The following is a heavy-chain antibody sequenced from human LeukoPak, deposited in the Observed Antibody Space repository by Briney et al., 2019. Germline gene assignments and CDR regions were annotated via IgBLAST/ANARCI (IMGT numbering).Heavy chain of an antibody. Sequence: SVKVSCKASGGTFISYAISWVRQAPGQGLEWMGGIIPIFGTANYAQKFQGRVTITADESTSTAYMELSSLRSEDTAVYYCARACSEYYSSGPLGYYGMDVWGQGNTVTVFS. J-gene: IGHJ6*02. D-gene: IGHD3-22*01. CDR2: IIPIFGTA. V-gene: IGHV1-69*13. CDR3: ARACSEYYSSGPLGYYGMDV. CDR1: GGTFISYA.